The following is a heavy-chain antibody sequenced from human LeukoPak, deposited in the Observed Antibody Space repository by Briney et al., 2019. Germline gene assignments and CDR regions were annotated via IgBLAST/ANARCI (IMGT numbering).Heavy chain of an antibody. CDR2: LYTSGTT. D-gene: IGHD6-13*01. V-gene: IGHV4-4*07. J-gene: IGHJ4*02. CDR1: GGSITSYY. Sequence: KASETLSLTCTVSGGSITSYYWSWIRQPAGKGLEWIGRLYTSGTTNYNPSLMTRVTISVDTSKNQFSLKLTSVTAADTAVYYCARYSSSFDYWGQGTLVTVSS. CDR3: ARYSSSFDY.